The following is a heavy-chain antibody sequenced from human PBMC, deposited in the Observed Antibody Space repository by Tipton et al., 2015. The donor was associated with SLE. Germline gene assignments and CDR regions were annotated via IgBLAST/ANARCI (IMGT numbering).Heavy chain of an antibody. J-gene: IGHJ4*02. D-gene: IGHD1-1*01. CDR3: ARGNSGFDY. CDR2: INHSGST. V-gene: IGHV4-34*01. Sequence: TLSLTCAVYGGSFSGYYCSWIRQPPGKGLEWIGEINHSGSTNYNPSLESRLTMSVDTSKNQFSLTLTSVTAADTAVYYCARGNSGFDYWGQGNLVTVSS. CDR1: GGSFSGYY.